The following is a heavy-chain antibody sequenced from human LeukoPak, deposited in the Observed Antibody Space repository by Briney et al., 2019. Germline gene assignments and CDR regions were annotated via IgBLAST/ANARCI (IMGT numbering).Heavy chain of an antibody. V-gene: IGHV1-69*04. Sequence: GASVKVSCKASGGTFSSYAISWVRQAPGQGLEWTGRIIPILGIANYAQKFQGRVTITADKSTSTAYMELSSLRSEDTAVYYCARDKGYSYGLFDYWGQGTLVTVSS. CDR2: IIPILGIA. D-gene: IGHD5-18*01. CDR1: GGTFSSYA. CDR3: ARDKGYSYGLFDY. J-gene: IGHJ4*02.